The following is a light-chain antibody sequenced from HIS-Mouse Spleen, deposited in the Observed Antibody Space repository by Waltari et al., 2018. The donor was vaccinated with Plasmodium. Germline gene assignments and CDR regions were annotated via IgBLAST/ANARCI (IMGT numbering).Light chain of an antibody. CDR2: QDS. CDR1: KLGDKY. V-gene: IGLV3-1*01. Sequence: SYELTQPPSVSVSPGQTASITCSGDKLGDKYACWYQQKPGQSPVLVIYQDSKRPSGIPERVSGSNSGNTATLTISGTQAMDEADYYCQAWDSGTAVFGGGTKLTVL. CDR3: QAWDSGTAV. J-gene: IGLJ3*02.